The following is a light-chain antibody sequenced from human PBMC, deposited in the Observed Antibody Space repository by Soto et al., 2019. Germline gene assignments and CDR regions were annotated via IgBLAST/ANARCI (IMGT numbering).Light chain of an antibody. CDR3: QQYANSPYT. J-gene: IGKJ2*01. Sequence: EIVLTQSPGTLSLSPGDRATLSCRASQSVSINSLAWYQQQPGQAPRLLIYGASNRATGIPDRFNGSGSGTGFTDFTLGISRLEPEDFAVYYCQQYANSPYTFGRGTRLEIK. CDR1: QSVSINS. V-gene: IGKV3-20*01. CDR2: GAS.